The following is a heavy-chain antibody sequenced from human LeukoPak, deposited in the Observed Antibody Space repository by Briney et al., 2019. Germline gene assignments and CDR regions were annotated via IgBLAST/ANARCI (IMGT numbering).Heavy chain of an antibody. V-gene: IGHV4-59*01. CDR3: ARGGDGNVDWYFDL. CDR1: GGSMSTFY. Sequence: SETLSLTXTVSGGSMSTFYWSWIRQTPGKGLEWIGYVYYSGSTKYNPSLGSRVTMSIDTSKHQFSLKLSSVTTVDTAFYYCARGGDGNVDWYFDLWGRGTLVTVSS. CDR2: VYYSGST. J-gene: IGHJ2*01.